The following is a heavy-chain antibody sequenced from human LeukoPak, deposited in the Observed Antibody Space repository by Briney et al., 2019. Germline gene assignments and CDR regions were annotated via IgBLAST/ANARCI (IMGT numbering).Heavy chain of an antibody. CDR1: GGSFSGYY. J-gene: IGHJ5*02. V-gene: IGHV4-34*01. CDR3: ARPKKGAIAVDI. CDR2: INHSGST. Sequence: SETLSLTCAVYGGSFSGYYWSWIRQPPGKGLEWIGEINHSGSTNYNPSLKSRVTISVDTSKNQFSLNLSSVTAADTAVYYCARPKKGAIAVDIWGQGSLVTVSS. D-gene: IGHD6-13*01.